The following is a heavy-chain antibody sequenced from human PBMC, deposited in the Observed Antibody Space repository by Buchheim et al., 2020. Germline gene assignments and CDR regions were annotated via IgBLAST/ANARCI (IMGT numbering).Heavy chain of an antibody. CDR1: GFTFSSYS. CDR3: ARDSIPYYGGNSGRLSGFDY. J-gene: IGHJ4*02. Sequence: EVQLVESGGGLVKPGGSLRLSCAASGFTFSSYSMNWVRQAPGKGLEWVSSISSSSSYIYYADSVKGRFTISRDNAKNSPYLQMNSLRAEDTAVYYCARDSIPYYGGNSGRLSGFDYWGQGTL. V-gene: IGHV3-21*01. CDR2: ISSSSSYI. D-gene: IGHD4-23*01.